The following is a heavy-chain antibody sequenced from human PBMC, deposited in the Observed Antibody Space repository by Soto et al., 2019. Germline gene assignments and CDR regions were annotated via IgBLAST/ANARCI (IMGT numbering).Heavy chain of an antibody. Sequence: QVQLVQSGAEVKKPGASVKVSCKASGYTFTSYGISWVRQAPGQGLEWMGWISAYNGNTNYAQKLQGRVTMTTDTSTSTAYMELRSLRSDDTAVYYCASLADCGGDCYSPYYYGMDVWGQGTTVTVSS. J-gene: IGHJ6*02. D-gene: IGHD2-21*02. CDR2: ISAYNGNT. V-gene: IGHV1-18*01. CDR1: GYTFTSYG. CDR3: ASLADCGGDCYSPYYYGMDV.